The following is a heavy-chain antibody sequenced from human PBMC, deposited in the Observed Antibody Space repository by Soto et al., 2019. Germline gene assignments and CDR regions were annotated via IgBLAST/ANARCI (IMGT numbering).Heavy chain of an antibody. CDR2: ISAYNGNT. J-gene: IGHJ6*02. CDR1: GYTFTSYG. CDR3: AADHPNLWFGELNGMDV. V-gene: IGHV1-18*04. Sequence: QVQLVQSGAEVKKPGASVKVSCKASGYTFTSYGISWVRQAPGQGLEWMGWISAYNGNTNYAQKFQERVTITRDMSTSTAYMELSSLRSEDTAVYYCAADHPNLWFGELNGMDVWGQGTTVTVSS. D-gene: IGHD3-10*01.